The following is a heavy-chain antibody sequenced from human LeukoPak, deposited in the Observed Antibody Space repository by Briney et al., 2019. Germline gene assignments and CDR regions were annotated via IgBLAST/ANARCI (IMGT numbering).Heavy chain of an antibody. V-gene: IGHV3-9*01. D-gene: IGHD3-9*01. J-gene: IGHJ3*02. CDR1: GFTFDDYA. CDR2: ISWNSGSI. CDR3: AKDFERGLRYFDWLFTGAFDI. Sequence: GGSLRLSCAASGFTFDDYAMHWVRQAPGKGLEWVSGISWNSGSIGYADSVKGRFTISRDNAKNSLYLQMNSLRAEDTALYYCAKDFERGLRYFDWLFTGAFDIWGQGTMVTVSS.